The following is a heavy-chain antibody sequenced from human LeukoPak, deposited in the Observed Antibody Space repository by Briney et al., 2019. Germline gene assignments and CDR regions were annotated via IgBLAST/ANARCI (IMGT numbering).Heavy chain of an antibody. CDR3: AREASIGVLCSDY. CDR1: GFTFSIYA. Sequence: GESLRLSCAASGFTFSIYAMQWVRQPPGKGLEYVSSISSKGGNTFYANSVKGRFTISRDNSKHTLYLQMGSLRAEDMAVYYCAREASIGVLCSDYWGQGTLVTVSS. CDR2: ISSKGGNT. J-gene: IGHJ4*02. V-gene: IGHV3-64*01. D-gene: IGHD6-6*01.